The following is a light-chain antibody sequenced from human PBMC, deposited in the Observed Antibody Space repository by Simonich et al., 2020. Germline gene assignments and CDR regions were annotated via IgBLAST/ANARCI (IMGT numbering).Light chain of an antibody. Sequence: DIQMTQSPSTLSASVGDRVTITCRASNSISSWLAWYQQKPGKAPKLLIYKASSLESGVPSRFSGSGSGTEFTLTISSLQPDDFATYYCQQYNSYSRTFCQGTKVEIK. CDR3: QQYNSYSRT. V-gene: IGKV1-5*03. J-gene: IGKJ1*01. CDR2: KAS. CDR1: NSISSW.